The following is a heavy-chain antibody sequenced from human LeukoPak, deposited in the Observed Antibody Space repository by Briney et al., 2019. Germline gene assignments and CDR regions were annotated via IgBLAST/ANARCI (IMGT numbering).Heavy chain of an antibody. CDR2: THTSGNT. J-gene: IGHJ4*02. Sequence: SETLSLTCTVSGGSISSFYWSWIRQPPGKGLEWIGYTHTSGNTNYNPSLKSRVTISVDTSKNQFSLKLSSVTAADTAVYYCARLSPYDSGGYYAQFDSWGQGTLVTVSS. CDR1: GGSISSFY. CDR3: ARLSPYDSGGYYAQFDS. V-gene: IGHV4-4*09. D-gene: IGHD3-22*01.